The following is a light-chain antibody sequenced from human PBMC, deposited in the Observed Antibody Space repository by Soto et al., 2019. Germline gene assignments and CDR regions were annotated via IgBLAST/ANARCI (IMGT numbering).Light chain of an antibody. CDR2: HTN. J-gene: IGLJ3*02. V-gene: IGLV8-61*01. Sequence: QTVVTQEPSFSVSPGGTVTLTCGLNSGSVSTNYYPAWYQQTPGQAPRALIYHTNTRSSGVPDRFSGSILGNRAALTISGAQADDESDYYCLLYITGGTWVFGGGTKLTVL. CDR1: SGSVSTNYY. CDR3: LLYITGGTWV.